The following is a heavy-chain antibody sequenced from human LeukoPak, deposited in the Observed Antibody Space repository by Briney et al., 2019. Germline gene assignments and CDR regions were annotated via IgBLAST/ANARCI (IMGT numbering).Heavy chain of an antibody. CDR3: ARERITMVRGVTHYYYYGMDV. V-gene: IGHV3-74*03. D-gene: IGHD3-10*01. CDR1: GFTISNYW. CDR2: IHPDGSIT. Sequence: GGSLRLSCVGSGFTISNYWMHWVRHAPGTGLVWVSRIHPDGSITTYADSVKGRFTISRDNAKNTLYLQMNSLRAEDTAVYYCARERITMVRGVTHYYYYGMDVWGQGTTVTVSS. J-gene: IGHJ6*02.